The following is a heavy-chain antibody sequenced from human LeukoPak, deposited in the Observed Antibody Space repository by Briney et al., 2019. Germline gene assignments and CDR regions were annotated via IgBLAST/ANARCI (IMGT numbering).Heavy chain of an antibody. D-gene: IGHD3-9*01. CDR1: GFTFSNYG. V-gene: IGHV3-30*03. Sequence: GGSLRLSCVASGFTFSNYGMHWVRQAPGKGLEWVAVISYDGNNKYYAVSAQGRFTISRDNSKNTLYLQMNSLRAEDTAVYYWGGETYYNIFSGYHPFYFGGGGPRVTVSS. J-gene: IGHJ4*02. CDR2: ISYDGNNK. CDR3: GGETYYNIFSGYHPFYF.